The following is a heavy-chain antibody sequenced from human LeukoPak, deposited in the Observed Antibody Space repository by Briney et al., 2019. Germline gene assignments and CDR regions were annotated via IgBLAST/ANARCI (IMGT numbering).Heavy chain of an antibody. Sequence: SETLSLTCTVSGGSISSYYWSWIRQPPGKGLEWIGNIFYTGGTKYNPSLKSRVTISVDTSKNQFSLKLSSVTAADTAMYYCARSAHYYYDSASYGAAFDVWGQGTMVTVSS. CDR2: IFYTGGT. J-gene: IGHJ3*01. D-gene: IGHD3-22*01. CDR1: GGSISSYY. V-gene: IGHV4-59*01. CDR3: ARSAHYYYDSASYGAAFDV.